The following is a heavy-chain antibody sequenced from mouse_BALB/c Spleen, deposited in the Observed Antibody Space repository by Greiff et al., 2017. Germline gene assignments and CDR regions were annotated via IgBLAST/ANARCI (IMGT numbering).Heavy chain of an antibody. J-gene: IGHJ4*01. D-gene: IGHD2-4*01. Sequence: VQLQQSGTVLARPGASVKMSCKASGYSFTSYWMHWVKQRPGQGLEWIGAIYPGNSDTSYNQKFKGKAKLTAVTSASTAYRELSSLTNEDSVVYYCTRLGITTEGAMDDWGQGTSVTVSS. CDR3: TRLGITTEGAMDD. V-gene: IGHV1-5*01. CDR1: GYSFTSYW. CDR2: IYPGNSDT.